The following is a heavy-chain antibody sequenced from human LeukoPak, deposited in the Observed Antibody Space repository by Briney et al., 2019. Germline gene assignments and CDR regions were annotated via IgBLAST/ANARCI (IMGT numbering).Heavy chain of an antibody. Sequence: SEILSLTCTVSGGTISNAIYYWGWIRQPPGKELEWIGNIHYGGTAYYNPSLRSRVSMSVDTSLNQFSLRLSSVTAADTAVDHCARVKAEYYYDNSGHNWFDPWGQGTLVIVSS. CDR3: ARVKAEYYYDNSGHNWFDP. CDR2: IHYGGTA. J-gene: IGHJ5*02. V-gene: IGHV4-39*07. CDR1: GGTISNAIYY. D-gene: IGHD3-22*01.